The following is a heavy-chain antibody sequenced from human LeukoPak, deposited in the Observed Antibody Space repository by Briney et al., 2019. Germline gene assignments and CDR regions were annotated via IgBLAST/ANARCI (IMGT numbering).Heavy chain of an antibody. Sequence: GGSLRLSCAASGFTFSSYSMNWVRQAPGKGLEWVSSISSSSSYIYYADSVKGRFTISRDNAKNSLYLQMNSLRAEDTAVYYCARDRRTIAVVPAAIGYYGMDVWGQGTTVTVSS. CDR2: ISSSSSYI. CDR3: ARDRRTIAVVPAAIGYYGMDV. V-gene: IGHV3-21*01. D-gene: IGHD2-2*01. CDR1: GFTFSSYS. J-gene: IGHJ6*02.